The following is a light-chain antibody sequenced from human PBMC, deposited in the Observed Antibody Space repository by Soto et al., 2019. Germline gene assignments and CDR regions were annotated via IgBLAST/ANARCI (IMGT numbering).Light chain of an antibody. Sequence: QSALTQPASVSGSPGQSITISCTGTSSDVGSYNLVSWYQQHPSKAPKLMIYEGSKRPSGVSNRFSGSESGNTASLTISGLQAEDEADYYCCSYAGSSTPCVFGTGTKLTVL. CDR3: CSYAGSSTPCV. CDR1: SSDVGSYNL. J-gene: IGLJ1*01. CDR2: EGS. V-gene: IGLV2-23*01.